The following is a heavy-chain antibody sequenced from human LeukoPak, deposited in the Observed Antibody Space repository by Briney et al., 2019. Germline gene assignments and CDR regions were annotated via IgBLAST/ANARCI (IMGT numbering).Heavy chain of an antibody. Sequence: PGGSLRLSCAASGFTFSSYWMSWVRRAPGKGLEWVASIKPDGSEKYYVDSVKGRFTISRDNAKNSLYLQMNSLRAEDTAVYYCASGGGNFDYWGQGTLVTVSS. V-gene: IGHV3-7*02. CDR2: IKPDGSEK. CDR3: ASGGGNFDY. CDR1: GFTFSSYW. J-gene: IGHJ4*02. D-gene: IGHD1-1*01.